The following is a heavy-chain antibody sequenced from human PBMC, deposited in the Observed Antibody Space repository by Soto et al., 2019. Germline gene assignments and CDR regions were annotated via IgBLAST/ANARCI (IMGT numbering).Heavy chain of an antibody. CDR2: ISSTTNYI. CDR3: ARESEDLTSNFDY. CDR1: GFTFSRYS. J-gene: IGHJ4*02. V-gene: IGHV3-21*01. Sequence: EVQLVESGGGLVRPGGSLRLSCAASGFTFSRYSMNWVRQAPGKGLEWVSSISSTTNYIYYADSMKGRFTVSRDNAKNSVYLDMNRLSAEDTAVYYCARESEDLTSNFDYCGQGTLVTVAS.